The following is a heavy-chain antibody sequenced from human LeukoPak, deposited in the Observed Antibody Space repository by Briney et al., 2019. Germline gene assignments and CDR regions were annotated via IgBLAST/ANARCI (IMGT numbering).Heavy chain of an antibody. CDR2: TYYRSKWYS. CDR1: GDSVSSNSAA. D-gene: IGHD2-21*02. CDR3: AREVVIVVVTAANSDR. V-gene: IGHV6-1*01. J-gene: IGHJ5*02. Sequence: SQTLSLTCVISGDSVSSNSAAWNWIRQSPSRGLEWLGRTYYRSKWYSDYAVSVESRIIINPDTSKNLFSLQLNSVTPEDTAIYYCAREVVIVVVTAANSDRWGQGTLVTVSS.